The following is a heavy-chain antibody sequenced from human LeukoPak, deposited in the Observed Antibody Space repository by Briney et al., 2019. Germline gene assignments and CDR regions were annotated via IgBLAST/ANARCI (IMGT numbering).Heavy chain of an antibody. D-gene: IGHD3-22*01. V-gene: IGHV5-51*01. Sequence: GESLKISCEGSGYSFTNYWIAWVRQMPGKGLEWMGIIYPGDSNTRYSPSFQGQVTISADKSISTAYLQWSSLKASDTAMYYCARQSYSGDIGYYIFDYWGQGTLVTVSS. CDR1: GYSFTNYW. J-gene: IGHJ4*02. CDR3: ARQSYSGDIGYYIFDY. CDR2: IYPGDSNT.